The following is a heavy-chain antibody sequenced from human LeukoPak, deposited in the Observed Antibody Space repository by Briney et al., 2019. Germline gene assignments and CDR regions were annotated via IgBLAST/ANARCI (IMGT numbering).Heavy chain of an antibody. V-gene: IGHV5-51*01. CDR3: ARHLRARPFDF. CDR1: GYSFTSYW. CDR2: IHPGDSET. Sequence: GESLKISCKSPGYSFTSYWIGWVRQMPGKGLEWMGIIHPGDSETRYSPSFQGQVTISVDKSITTAYLQWSSLKASDTAMYYCARHLRARPFDFWGQGTLVTVSS. J-gene: IGHJ4*02.